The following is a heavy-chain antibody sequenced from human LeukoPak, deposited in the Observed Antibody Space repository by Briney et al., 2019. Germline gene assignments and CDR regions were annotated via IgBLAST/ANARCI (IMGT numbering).Heavy chain of an antibody. D-gene: IGHD6-19*01. V-gene: IGHV3-74*01. CDR1: GFTFSKYW. CDR3: ATQQWLAPPPDS. Sequence: GGSLSLSCAASGFTFSKYWMLWVRQAPGKGLESVSRINTDGTVTTYADSVKGRFTVSRDNADNTMFLQMNSVRDEDTAVYYCATQQWLAPPPDSWGQGTPVTVSS. J-gene: IGHJ4*02. CDR2: INTDGTVT.